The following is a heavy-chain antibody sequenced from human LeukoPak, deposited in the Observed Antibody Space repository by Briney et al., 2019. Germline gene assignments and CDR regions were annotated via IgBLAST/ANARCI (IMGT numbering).Heavy chain of an antibody. CDR2: ISSSGSAM. D-gene: IGHD3-10*01. J-gene: IGHJ4*02. CDR1: GFTFSNYC. V-gene: IGHV3-48*04. Sequence: GGSLRLSCAASGFTFSNYCMNWVRQAPGKGLEWVSYISSSGSAMYYADSVRGRFTISRDNAKNSLYLQMNSLRAEDTAVYYCARGGVTPDYWGQGTLVTVSS. CDR3: ARGGVTPDY.